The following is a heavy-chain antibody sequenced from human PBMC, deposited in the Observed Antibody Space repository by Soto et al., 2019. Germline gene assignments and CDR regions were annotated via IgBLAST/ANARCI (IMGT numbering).Heavy chain of an antibody. CDR1: GYSFTSYW. Sequence: PGESLQISCKGSGYSFTSYWIGCVRQMPGKGLEWMGIIYPGDSDTRYSPSFQGQVTISADKSISTAYLQWSSLKASDTAMYYCARLRLEHGLHAHMEVWGEGTTVTVSS. J-gene: IGHJ6*04. CDR3: ARLRLEHGLHAHMEV. V-gene: IGHV5-51*01. D-gene: IGHD1-1*01. CDR2: IYPGDSDT.